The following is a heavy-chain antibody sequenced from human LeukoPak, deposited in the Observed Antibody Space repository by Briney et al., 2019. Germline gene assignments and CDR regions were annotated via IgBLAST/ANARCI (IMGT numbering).Heavy chain of an antibody. J-gene: IGHJ4*02. CDR1: GFAFSSSW. D-gene: IGHD3-22*01. V-gene: IGHV3-74*01. CDR3: AIGCHYDSSGYCGFDY. Sequence: GGSLRLSCTASGFAFSSSWMHWVRQAPTKGLVWVSRINPDGSDTNYADSVKGRFTISRDNAKNTLYLQLNSLRVEDTAVYYCAIGCHYDSSGYCGFDYWGQGTLVAVSS. CDR2: INPDGSDT.